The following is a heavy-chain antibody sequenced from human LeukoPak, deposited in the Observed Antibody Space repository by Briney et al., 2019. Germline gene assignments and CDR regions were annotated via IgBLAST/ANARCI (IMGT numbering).Heavy chain of an antibody. V-gene: IGHV1-69*01. CDR3: ARDYCSGGSCYSGNFYFDY. CDR1: GGTFSSYA. CDR2: IIPIFGTA. D-gene: IGHD2-15*01. J-gene: IGHJ4*02. Sequence: SVKVSCRASGGTFSSYAISWVRQAPGQGLEWMGGIIPIFGTANYAQKFQGRVTITADESTSTAYMELSSLRSEDTAVYYCARDYCSGGSCYSGNFYFDYWGQGTLVTVSS.